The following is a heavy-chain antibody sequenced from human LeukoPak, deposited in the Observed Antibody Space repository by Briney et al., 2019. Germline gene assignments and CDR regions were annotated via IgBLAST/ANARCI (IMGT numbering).Heavy chain of an antibody. D-gene: IGHD3-22*01. CDR3: ARVPHYDSSYDAFDI. J-gene: IGHJ3*02. Sequence: SETLSLTCAVSAGSISSGSYSWSWIRQPPGKGLEWIGYIYHSGSTYYNPSLKSRVTISVDRSKNQFSLKLSSVTAADTAVYYCARVPHYDSSYDAFDIWGQGTMVTVSS. V-gene: IGHV4-30-2*01. CDR2: IYHSGST. CDR1: AGSISSGSYS.